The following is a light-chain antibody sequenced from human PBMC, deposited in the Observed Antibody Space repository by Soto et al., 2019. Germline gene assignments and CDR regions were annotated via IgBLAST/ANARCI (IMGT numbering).Light chain of an antibody. J-gene: IGKJ1*01. CDR2: AAS. Sequence: DIQMTQSPSSLSASVGDRVSITCRASQGISNYLAWYQQKPGKVPKLLMYAASTLQSGVSSRFSGSGSGTNYTLTISSLQPEDVATYYCQKYDSAPWTFGQGTKVEIK. V-gene: IGKV1-27*01. CDR3: QKYDSAPWT. CDR1: QGISNY.